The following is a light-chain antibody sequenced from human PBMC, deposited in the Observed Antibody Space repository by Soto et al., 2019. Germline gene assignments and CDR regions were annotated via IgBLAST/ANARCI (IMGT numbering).Light chain of an antibody. J-gene: IGKJ5*01. V-gene: IGKV3-11*01. CDR3: QQSSNWPPIT. Sequence: EIVLTQAPATLSLSPGERATLSCRASQSVSSYLAWYQQKPGQAPRLIIYDAYNRATGIPATFSGSGSGTDFTLTISSLEPEDFAVYYCQQSSNWPPITFGQGTRLEIK. CDR2: DAY. CDR1: QSVSSY.